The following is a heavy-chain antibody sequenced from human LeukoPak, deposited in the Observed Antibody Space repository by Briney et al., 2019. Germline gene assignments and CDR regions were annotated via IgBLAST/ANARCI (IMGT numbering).Heavy chain of an antibody. V-gene: IGHV4-38-2*01. CDR3: ARDKDDYVWGTYRW. J-gene: IGHJ4*02. CDR2: IYHTGST. CDR1: GYSISSGYY. D-gene: IGHD3-16*02. Sequence: SETLSLTCAVSGYSISSGYYWGWVRQAPGKGLEWIGSIYHTGSTDYNPSLKSRLTISIDMSKNQFSLNLRSVTAADTAVYYCARDKDDYVWGTYRWWGQGMLVTVSS.